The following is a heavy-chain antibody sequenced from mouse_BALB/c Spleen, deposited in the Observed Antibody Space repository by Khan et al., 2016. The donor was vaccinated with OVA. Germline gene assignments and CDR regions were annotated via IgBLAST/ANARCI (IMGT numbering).Heavy chain of an antibody. J-gene: IGHJ4*01. D-gene: IGHD2-14*01. CDR1: GFTFTNYG. V-gene: IGHV9-3-1*01. CDR2: INTYTGEP. Sequence: LVESGPELKKPGETVQISCKASGFTFTNYGMNWVKQAPGKGLKWMGWINTYTGEPTFADDFKGRFAFTLDTSASTAYLQINSLRNEDTATYFGARVGYNGTMDCWGQGTSVTVSS. CDR3: ARVGYNGTMDC.